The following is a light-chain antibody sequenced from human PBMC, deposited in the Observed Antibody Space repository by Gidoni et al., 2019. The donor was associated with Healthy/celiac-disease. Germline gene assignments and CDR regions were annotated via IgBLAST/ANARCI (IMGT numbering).Light chain of an antibody. CDR1: QSVLYSSNNKNY. J-gene: IGKJ1*01. CDR2: WAS. CDR3: QQYYSTPPWT. V-gene: IGKV4-1*01. Sequence: DIVMTQSPDSLAVSLGERATINYKSSQSVLYSSNNKNYLAWYQQKPGQPPKLLIYWASTRESGVPDRFSGSGSGTDFTLTISSLQAEDVAVYYCQQYYSTPPWTFXQXTKVXIK.